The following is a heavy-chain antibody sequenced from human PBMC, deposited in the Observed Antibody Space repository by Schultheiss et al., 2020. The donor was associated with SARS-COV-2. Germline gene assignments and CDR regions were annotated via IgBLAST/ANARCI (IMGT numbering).Heavy chain of an antibody. J-gene: IGHJ6*03. Sequence: GGSLRLSCAASGFTFSSYGMHWVRQAPGKGLEWVAVISYDGSNKYYADSVKGRFTISRDNSKNTLYLQMNSLRAEDTAVYYCARGPAFWSGYPGRGYYYYYYMDVWGKGTTVTVSS. V-gene: IGHV3-30*03. CDR3: ARGPAFWSGYPGRGYYYYYYMDV. CDR1: GFTFSSYG. CDR2: ISYDGSNK. D-gene: IGHD3-3*01.